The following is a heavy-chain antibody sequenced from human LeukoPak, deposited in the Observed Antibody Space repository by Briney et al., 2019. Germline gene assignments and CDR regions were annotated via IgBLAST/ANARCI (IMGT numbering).Heavy chain of an antibody. V-gene: IGHV3-23*01. CDR3: AKDRRGFSSTSCFDY. CDR1: GFTFSSYA. D-gene: IGHD2-2*01. Sequence: GGSLRLSCAASGFTFSSYAMSWVRQAPGKGLEWVSAISGSGGSTYYADSVKGRFTISRDNSKNTLYLQMNSLRAEDTAVYYCAKDRRGFSSTSCFDYWGQGTLVTVSS. CDR2: ISGSGGST. J-gene: IGHJ4*02.